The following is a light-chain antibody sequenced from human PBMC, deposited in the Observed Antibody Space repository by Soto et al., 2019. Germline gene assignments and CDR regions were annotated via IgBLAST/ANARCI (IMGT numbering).Light chain of an antibody. V-gene: IGKV3-15*01. CDR2: GAS. J-gene: IGKJ1*01. CDR3: QQYNNWT. CDR1: QSVSSN. Sequence: EIVMTPSPATPSVSPGVRAPLSCRASQSVSSNLAWYQRKPGQAPRLLIYGASTRATGIPARFSGSGSGTEFTLTISSLQSEDFAVYYCQQYNNWTFGQGTKVDI.